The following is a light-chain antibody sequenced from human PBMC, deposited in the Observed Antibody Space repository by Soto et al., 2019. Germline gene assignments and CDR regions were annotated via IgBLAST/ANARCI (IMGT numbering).Light chain of an antibody. CDR3: MQALQTPLGVT. V-gene: IGKV2-30*01. CDR1: QSLVYSDGNTY. CDR2: KVS. J-gene: IGKJ3*01. Sequence: DIVMTQSPLSLPVTLGQPAPISCRSSQSLVYSDGNTYLNCFQQRAGHSPRRLIYKVSNRASGVPDRFSGSGSGTYFALKISRVEAEDVGVYYCMQALQTPLGVTFGPGTKVDIK.